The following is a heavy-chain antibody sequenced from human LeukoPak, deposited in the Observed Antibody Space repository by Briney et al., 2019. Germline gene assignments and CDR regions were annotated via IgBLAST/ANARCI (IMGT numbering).Heavy chain of an antibody. Sequence: GGSLRLSCAASGFTFSSYEMNWVRQAPGKGLEWVSYISSSGSTIYYADSVKGRFTISRDNAKNSLYLQMNSLRAEDTAVYYCARESGLTMVRGTFDYWGQGTLVTVSS. D-gene: IGHD3-10*01. CDR3: ARESGLTMVRGTFDY. CDR2: ISSSGSTI. CDR1: GFTFSSYE. V-gene: IGHV3-48*03. J-gene: IGHJ4*02.